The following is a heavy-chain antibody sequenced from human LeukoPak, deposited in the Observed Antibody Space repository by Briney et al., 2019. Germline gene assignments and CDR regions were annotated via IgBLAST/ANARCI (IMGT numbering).Heavy chain of an antibody. CDR3: ARGLRFLEDRGRP. J-gene: IGHJ5*02. D-gene: IGHD3-3*01. CDR2: ISSSGTTI. CDR1: GFTFSSYG. V-gene: IGHV3-48*03. Sequence: GGSLRLSCAASGFTFSSYGMNWVRQAPGKGLEWVSYISSSGTTIYYADSVKGRFTISRDNAKNSLYLQMNSLRAEDTAVYYCARGLRFLEDRGRPWGQGTLVTVSS.